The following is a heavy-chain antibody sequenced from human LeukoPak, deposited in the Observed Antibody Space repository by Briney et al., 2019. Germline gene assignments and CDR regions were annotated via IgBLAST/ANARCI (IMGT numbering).Heavy chain of an antibody. Sequence: SETLSLTCAVYGGSFSGYYWSWIRQPPGKGLEWIGEINHSGSTNYNPSLKSRVTISVDTSKNQFSLKLSSVTGADTAVYYCARAHCSGGSCFDYWGQGTLVTVSS. V-gene: IGHV4-34*01. CDR2: INHSGST. CDR3: ARAHCSGGSCFDY. CDR1: GGSFSGYY. D-gene: IGHD2-15*01. J-gene: IGHJ4*02.